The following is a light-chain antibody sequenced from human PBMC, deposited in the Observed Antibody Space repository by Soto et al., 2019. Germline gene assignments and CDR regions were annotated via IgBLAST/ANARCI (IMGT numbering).Light chain of an antibody. J-gene: IGLJ1*01. Sequence: QSVLTQPASVSGSPGQSITISCTGTSSDVAGYNYVSWYQQHPGKAPKLMIYDVSNRPSGVSNRFSGSKSGNTASLTISGLQAEDEADYYCSSYTSSSTLHVFGTGTQLTVL. V-gene: IGLV2-14*01. CDR2: DVS. CDR1: SSDVAGYNY. CDR3: SSYTSSSTLHV.